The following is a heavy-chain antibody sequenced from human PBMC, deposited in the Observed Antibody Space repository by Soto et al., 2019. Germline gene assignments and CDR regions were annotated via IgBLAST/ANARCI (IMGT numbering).Heavy chain of an antibody. Sequence: ASVKVSCKASGYTFTSYAMHWVRQAPGQRLEWMGWFNACNGNTKYSQKFQGRVTITRDTSASTAYMELSSLRSEDTAVYYCARDCPKITMVRGVITTRINWFDPWGQGTLVTVSS. D-gene: IGHD3-10*01. CDR1: GYTFTSYA. J-gene: IGHJ5*02. V-gene: IGHV1-3*01. CDR3: ARDCPKITMVRGVITTRINWFDP. CDR2: FNACNGNT.